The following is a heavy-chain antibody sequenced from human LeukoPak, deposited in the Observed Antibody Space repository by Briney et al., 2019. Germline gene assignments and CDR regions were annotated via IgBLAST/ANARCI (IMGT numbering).Heavy chain of an antibody. J-gene: IGHJ4*02. CDR1: GFTFDDYA. CDR3: AKGSQQLVRGYFDY. V-gene: IGHV3-9*03. CDR2: ISWNSGSI. Sequence: TGGSLRLSCAASGFTFDDYAMHWVRQAPGKGLEWVSGISWNSGSIGYADSVKGRFTISRDNAKNSPYLQMNSLRAEDMALYYCAKGSQQLVRGYFDYWGQGTLVTVSS. D-gene: IGHD6-13*01.